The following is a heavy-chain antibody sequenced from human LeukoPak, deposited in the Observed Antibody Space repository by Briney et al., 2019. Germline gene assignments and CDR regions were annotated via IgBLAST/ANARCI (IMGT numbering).Heavy chain of an antibody. D-gene: IGHD1-14*01. J-gene: IGHJ3*02. V-gene: IGHV4-61*02. CDR2: IYTSGST. CDR3: ARDISPWESRNPDAFDI. CDR1: GGSISSGSYY. Sequence: PSETLSLTCTVSGGSISSGSYYWSWIRQPAGKGLEWIGRIYTSGSTNYNPSLKSRVTISVDTSKNQFSLKLSSVTAADTAVYYCARDISPWESRNPDAFDIWGQGTMVTVSS.